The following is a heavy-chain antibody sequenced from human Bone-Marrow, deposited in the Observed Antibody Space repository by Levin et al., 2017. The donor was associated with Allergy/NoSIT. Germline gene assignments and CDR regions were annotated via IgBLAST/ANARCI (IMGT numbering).Heavy chain of an antibody. Sequence: SETLSLTCAVYGGSFSGYYWSWIRQPPGKGLEWIGEINHSGSTNYNPSLKSRVTISVDTSKNQFSLKLSSVTAADTAVYYCARGVMYYDILTGYYNYYYGMDVWGQGTTVTVSS. V-gene: IGHV4-34*01. CDR3: ARGVMYYDILTGYYNYYYGMDV. CDR2: INHSGST. D-gene: IGHD3-9*01. CDR1: GGSFSGYY. J-gene: IGHJ6*02.